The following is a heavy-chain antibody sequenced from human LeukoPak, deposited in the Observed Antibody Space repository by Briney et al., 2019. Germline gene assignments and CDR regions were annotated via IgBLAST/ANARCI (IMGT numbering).Heavy chain of an antibody. D-gene: IGHD2-21*02. Sequence: GESLKISCRGSGYSFTSYWIGWVRQMPGKGLEWMGIIYPGDSDTRYSPSFQGQVTISADKSISTAYPQWSSLKASDTAMYYCARGKGGDFLRGYYYYGMDVWGQGTTVTVSS. CDR2: IYPGDSDT. CDR1: GYSFTSYW. CDR3: ARGKGGDFLRGYYYYGMDV. V-gene: IGHV5-51*01. J-gene: IGHJ6*02.